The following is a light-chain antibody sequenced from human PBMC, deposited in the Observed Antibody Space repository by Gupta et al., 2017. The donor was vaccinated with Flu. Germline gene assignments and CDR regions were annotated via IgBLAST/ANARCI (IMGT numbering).Light chain of an antibody. CDR2: WAS. Sequence: DIVMTQSPDSLAVSLGERAPLNCKSSQSVLYSPNNKNYLAWYQQKPGQPPKLLIYWASTRESGVPDRFSGSGSGTDFTLTISSLQAEDVALYYCQQYYNTPYTFGQGTKLEIK. V-gene: IGKV4-1*01. J-gene: IGKJ2*01. CDR3: QQYYNTPYT. CDR1: QSVLYSPNNKNY.